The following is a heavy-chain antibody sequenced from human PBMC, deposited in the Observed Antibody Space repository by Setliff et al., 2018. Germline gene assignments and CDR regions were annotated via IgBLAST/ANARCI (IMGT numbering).Heavy chain of an antibody. CDR2: IWDDGGNK. J-gene: IGHJ4*02. Sequence: PGGSLRLSCAASGFTFSSYRMHWVRQAPGKGLEWVAVIWDDGGNKDHADSVEGRFSISRDNAENSLYLQMNSLRTEDTAVYFCARVAMGASCSGTSCQKYRFDYWGQGTLVTV. CDR1: GFTFSSYR. D-gene: IGHD2-2*01. CDR3: ARVAMGASCSGTSCQKYRFDY. V-gene: IGHV3-33*08.